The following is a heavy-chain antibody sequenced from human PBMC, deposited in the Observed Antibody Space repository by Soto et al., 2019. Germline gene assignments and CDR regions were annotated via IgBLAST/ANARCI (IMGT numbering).Heavy chain of an antibody. CDR3: AHKGAGYSGYD. CDR1: GFSLSTSGVG. D-gene: IGHD5-12*01. J-gene: IGHJ4*02. V-gene: IGHV2-5*02. Sequence: QITLKESGPTLVKPTQTLTLTCTFSGFSLSTSGVGVGWIRQPPGKALEWLALIYWDDDKRYSPSLKSRLTXTXXTSKNQVVLTMTNMDPVDTATYYCAHKGAGYSGYDWGEGTLVTVSS. CDR2: IYWDDDK.